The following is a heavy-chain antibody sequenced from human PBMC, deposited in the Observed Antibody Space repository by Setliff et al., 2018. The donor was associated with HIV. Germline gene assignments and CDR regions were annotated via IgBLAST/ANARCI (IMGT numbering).Heavy chain of an antibody. CDR2: IWFDGSKK. V-gene: IGHV3-33*06. J-gene: IGHJ4*02. Sequence: HPGGSLRLSCAASGFAFSNYGMHWVRQAPGEGLEWVAVIWFDGSKKYYADSVKGRFTISRDNSKNTLYLQMNSLRAEDTAVYYCAKGYSGYDCTLDYWGQGTPVTVSS. CDR3: AKGYSGYDCTLDY. CDR1: GFAFSNYG. D-gene: IGHD5-12*01.